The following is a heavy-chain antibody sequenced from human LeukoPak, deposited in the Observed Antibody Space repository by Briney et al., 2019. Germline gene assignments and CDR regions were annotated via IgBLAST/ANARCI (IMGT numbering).Heavy chain of an antibody. CDR2: IYYSGST. V-gene: IGHV4-31*03. D-gene: IGHD4-17*01. CDR1: GGSISSGGYY. CDR3: ARRGVTTDNWFDP. Sequence: SETLSLTCTVSGGSISSGGYYWSWIRQHPGKGLEWIGYIYYSGSTYYNPSLKSRVTISVDTSKNQFSLKLSSVTAADTAVYYCARRGVTTDNWFDPWGQGTLVTVSS. J-gene: IGHJ5*02.